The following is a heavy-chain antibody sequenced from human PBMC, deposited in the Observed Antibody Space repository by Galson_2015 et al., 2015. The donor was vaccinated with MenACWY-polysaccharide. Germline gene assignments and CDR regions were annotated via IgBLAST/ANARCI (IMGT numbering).Heavy chain of an antibody. D-gene: IGHD2-15*01. CDR1: GFTFSSYS. J-gene: IGHJ3*02. Sequence: SLRLSCAASGFTFSSYSMNWVRQAPGKGLEWVSYISSSSSTIYYADSVKGRFTISRDNAKNSLYLQMNSLRAEDTAVYYCARDPGYCSGGSCRGAFDIWGQGTMVTVSS. CDR2: ISSSSSTI. V-gene: IGHV3-48*01. CDR3: ARDPGYCSGGSCRGAFDI.